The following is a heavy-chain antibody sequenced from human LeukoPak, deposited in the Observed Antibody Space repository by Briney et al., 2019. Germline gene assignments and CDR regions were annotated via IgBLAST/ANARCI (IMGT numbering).Heavy chain of an antibody. D-gene: IGHD2-2*01. CDR2: FDPEDGET. Sequence: GASVKVSCKASGYTFTSYGIDWVRQAPGQGLEWMGGFDPEDGETIYAQKFQGRVTMTEDTSTDTAYMELSSLRSEDTAVYYCAIVLGDIVVVPAAQTSGFDPWGQGTLVTVSS. CDR3: AIVLGDIVVVPAAQTSGFDP. V-gene: IGHV1-24*01. CDR1: GYTFTSYG. J-gene: IGHJ5*02.